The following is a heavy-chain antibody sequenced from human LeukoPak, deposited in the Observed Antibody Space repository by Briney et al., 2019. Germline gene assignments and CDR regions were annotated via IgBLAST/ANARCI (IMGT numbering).Heavy chain of an antibody. V-gene: IGHV1-2*02. Sequence: GASVKVSCKASGYTFTGYYMHWVRQAPGQGLEWMGWINPNSGGTNYAQKFQGRVTMTRDTSISTAYMELSRLRSDDTAMYYCARDVAAALYYFDYWGQGTLVTVSS. CDR2: INPNSGGT. J-gene: IGHJ4*02. CDR3: ARDVAAALYYFDY. CDR1: GYTFTGYY. D-gene: IGHD6-13*01.